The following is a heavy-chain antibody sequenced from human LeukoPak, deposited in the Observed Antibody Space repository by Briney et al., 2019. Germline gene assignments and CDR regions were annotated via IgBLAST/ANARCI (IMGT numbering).Heavy chain of an antibody. CDR2: INGYGSST. Sequence: GESLRLSCAASGFTFVSYWMHWVRQAPGKGLVWVSRINGYGSSTDFADSVKGRFTISRDNAKNTLYLQMNSLRAEDTAVYYCARDAPGNTALDYWGQGTLVTVSS. J-gene: IGHJ4*02. V-gene: IGHV3-74*01. CDR3: ARDAPGNTALDY. D-gene: IGHD5-18*01. CDR1: GFTFVSYW.